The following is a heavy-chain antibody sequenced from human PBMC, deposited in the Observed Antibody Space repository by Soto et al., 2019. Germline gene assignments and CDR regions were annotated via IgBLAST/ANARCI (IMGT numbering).Heavy chain of an antibody. V-gene: IGHV4-59*08. J-gene: IGHJ6*03. CDR1: GGSISSSYY. CDR2: IYYSGST. Sequence: SETLSLTCAVSGGSISSSYYWSWIRQPPGKGLEWIGYIYYSGSTNYNPSLKSRVTISVDTSKNQFSPKLSSVTAADTAVYYCARRLRGYSYGRPDYYYYYMDVWGKGTTVTVSS. CDR3: ARRLRGYSYGRPDYYYYYMDV. D-gene: IGHD5-18*01.